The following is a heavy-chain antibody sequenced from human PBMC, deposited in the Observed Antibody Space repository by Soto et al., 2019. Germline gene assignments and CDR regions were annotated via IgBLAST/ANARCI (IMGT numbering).Heavy chain of an antibody. Sequence: PLETLSLTCAVEGGSFNDDYWSWIRQPPGKGLEWIGYIYYTGTTNYNPSLKSRVTISVDTSKNQFSLKLSSVTTADTAVYYCARQGFGQLHGLVDVWGPGTTVTVSS. D-gene: IGHD3-10*01. CDR1: GGSFNDDY. V-gene: IGHV4-59*01. CDR3: ARQGFGQLHGLVDV. CDR2: IYYTGTT. J-gene: IGHJ6*02.